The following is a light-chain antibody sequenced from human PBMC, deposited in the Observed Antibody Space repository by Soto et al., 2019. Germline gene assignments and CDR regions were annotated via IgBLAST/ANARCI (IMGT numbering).Light chain of an antibody. CDR3: QQSNKSPRT. CDR2: DAS. CDR1: QSASSN. J-gene: IGKJ1*01. Sequence: EIQMTQSPSSLSASPGERATLSCKASQSASSNLAWYQQKPGQAPRLLIYDASTSATGVPARISGRGSGTEFTLTISSLQSEDSAVYYCQQSNKSPRTFGQGTKVDIK. V-gene: IGKV3D-15*01.